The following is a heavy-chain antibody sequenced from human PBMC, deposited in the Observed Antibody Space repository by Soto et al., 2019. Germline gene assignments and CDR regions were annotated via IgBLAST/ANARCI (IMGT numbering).Heavy chain of an antibody. J-gene: IGHJ4*02. CDR3: ARDQGYCSGGSCYALFDY. CDR2: INRDGSET. V-gene: IGHV3-7*05. CDR1: GFTFGIYY. D-gene: IGHD2-15*01. Sequence: GGSLRLSCAASGFTFGIYYMNWVRQAPGKGLEWVATINRDGSETHYVDSVKGRFTISRDNAKNSLYVQINNLRAEDTAVYYCARDQGYCSGGSCYALFDYWGRGTLVTVSS.